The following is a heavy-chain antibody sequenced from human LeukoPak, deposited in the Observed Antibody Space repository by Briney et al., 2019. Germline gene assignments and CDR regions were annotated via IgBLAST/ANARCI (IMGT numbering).Heavy chain of an antibody. CDR2: INHSGST. D-gene: IGHD3-10*01. CDR1: GGSSSGYY. J-gene: IGHJ6*03. Sequence: SETLSLTCAVYGGSSSGYYWSWIRQPPGKGLEWIGEINHSGSTNYNPSLKSRVTISVGTSKNQFSLKLSSVTAADTAVYYCARGAVLWFRPKLYYYYMDVWGKGTTVTVSS. CDR3: ARGAVLWFRPKLYYYYMDV. V-gene: IGHV4-34*01.